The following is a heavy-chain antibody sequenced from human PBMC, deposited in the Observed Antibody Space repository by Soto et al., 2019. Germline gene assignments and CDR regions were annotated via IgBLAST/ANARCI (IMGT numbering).Heavy chain of an antibody. CDR2: INHSGST. CDR3: ARGTIAADNWFDH. V-gene: IGHV4-34*01. CDR1: GGSFSGYY. J-gene: IGHJ5*02. Sequence: SETLSLTCAVYGGSFSGYYWSWIRQPPGKGLEWIGEINHSGSTNYNPSLKSRVTISVDTSKNQFSLKLSSVTAADTAVYYCARGTIAADNWFDHWGQGTLVTVSS. D-gene: IGHD6-6*01.